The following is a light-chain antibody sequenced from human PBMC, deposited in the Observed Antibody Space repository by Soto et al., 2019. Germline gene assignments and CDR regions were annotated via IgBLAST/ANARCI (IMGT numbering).Light chain of an antibody. V-gene: IGKV3-20*01. CDR1: QSVSSSY. J-gene: IGKJ3*01. Sequence: EIVLTQSPGTLSLSPGERATLSCRASQSVSSSYLAWYQQKPGQAPRLLIYGASSRATGIPDRFSGSGSGTDFTLTISRLEPEDFAMYYCQQYDGSPLTFGPGTKVDIK. CDR2: GAS. CDR3: QQYDGSPLT.